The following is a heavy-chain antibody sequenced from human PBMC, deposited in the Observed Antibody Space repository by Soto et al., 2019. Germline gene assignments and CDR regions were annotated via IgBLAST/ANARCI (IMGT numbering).Heavy chain of an antibody. CDR3: ARRVTTVTTNYCDY. Sequence: QVQLVQSGAEVKKPGASVKVSCKASGYTFTSYAMHWVRQAPGQRLEWMGWINAGNGNTKYSQKFQGRVTITRDTSASTAYMEVSSLRYEDTAVYYCARRVTTVTTNYCDYWGQGTLVTVSS. V-gene: IGHV1-3*01. CDR2: INAGNGNT. D-gene: IGHD4-17*01. J-gene: IGHJ4*02. CDR1: GYTFTSYA.